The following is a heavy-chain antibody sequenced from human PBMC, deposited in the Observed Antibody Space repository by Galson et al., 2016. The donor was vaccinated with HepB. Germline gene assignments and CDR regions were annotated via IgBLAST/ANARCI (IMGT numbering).Heavy chain of an antibody. J-gene: IGHJ4*02. D-gene: IGHD1-26*01. CDR2: IDWDDEK. CDR3: ARIRPWSYDVIEY. Sequence: PALVKPTQTLTLTCTFSGFSLSTNGMCVSWIRQSPGKALECLARIDWDDEKYFNPALMTRLTISKDTTNNQVVLKMTNMDPVDTATYYCARIRPWSYDVIEYWGQGTLVTVAS. CDR1: GFSLSTNGMC. V-gene: IGHV2-70*11.